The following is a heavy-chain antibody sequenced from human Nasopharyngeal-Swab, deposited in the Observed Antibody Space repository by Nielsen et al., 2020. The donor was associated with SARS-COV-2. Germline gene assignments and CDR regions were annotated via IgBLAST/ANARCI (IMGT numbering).Heavy chain of an antibody. CDR3: AKDLHYDILTGPFDY. CDR2: ISSSGSTI. D-gene: IGHD3-9*01. J-gene: IGHJ4*02. Sequence: GESLKISCAASGSTFSDYYMSWIRQAPGKGLEWVSYISSSGSTIYYADSVKGRFTISRDNSKNTLYLQMNSLRAEDTAVYYCAKDLHYDILTGPFDYWGQGTLVTVSS. V-gene: IGHV3-11*04. CDR1: GSTFSDYY.